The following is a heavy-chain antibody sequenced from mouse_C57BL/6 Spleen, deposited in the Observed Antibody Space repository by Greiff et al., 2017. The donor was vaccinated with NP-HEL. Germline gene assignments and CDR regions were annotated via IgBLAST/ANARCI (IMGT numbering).Heavy chain of an antibody. CDR3: ARSKSDYGSSFYYFDY. D-gene: IGHD1-1*01. CDR2: IYPGGGYT. CDR1: GYTFTNYW. Sequence: VQLQQSGAELVRPGTSVKMSCKASGYTFTNYWIGWAKQRPGHGLEWIGDIYPGGGYTNYNEKFKGKATLTADKSSSTAYMQFSSLTSEDSAIYYCARSKSDYGSSFYYFDYWGQGTTLTVSS. V-gene: IGHV1-63*01. J-gene: IGHJ2*01.